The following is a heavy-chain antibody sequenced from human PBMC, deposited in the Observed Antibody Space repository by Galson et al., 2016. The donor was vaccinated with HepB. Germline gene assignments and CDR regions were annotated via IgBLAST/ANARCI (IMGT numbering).Heavy chain of an antibody. Sequence: SLRLSCAASGFTFSSYWMTWVRQAPGKGLEWVANIKRDGSGTNYVDSVKGRFTISRDNARNSLFLQMDSLRVEDTAVYFCAREPSFGDLDYWGQGTLVTVSS. D-gene: IGHD3-3*01. CDR2: IKRDGSGT. V-gene: IGHV3-7*03. CDR3: AREPSFGDLDY. J-gene: IGHJ4*02. CDR1: GFTFSSYW.